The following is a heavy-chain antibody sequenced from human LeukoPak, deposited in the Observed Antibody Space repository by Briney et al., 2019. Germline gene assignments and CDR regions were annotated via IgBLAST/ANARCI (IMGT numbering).Heavy chain of an antibody. V-gene: IGHV5-51*01. CDR2: SYPGDSDT. CDR3: ARGRTDIVLMVYAGTFDY. J-gene: IGHJ4*02. D-gene: IGHD2-8*01. CDR1: GYSFTSYW. Sequence: KRGESLKISCKGSGYSFTSYWIGWVRQMPGKGLEWMGISYPGDSDTRYSPSFQGQVTISADKSISTAYLQWSSLKASDTAMYYCARGRTDIVLMVYAGTFDYWGQGTLVTVSS.